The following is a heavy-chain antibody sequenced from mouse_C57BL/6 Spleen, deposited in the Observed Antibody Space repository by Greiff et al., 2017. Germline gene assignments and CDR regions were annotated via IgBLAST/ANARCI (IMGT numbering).Heavy chain of an antibody. Sequence: VHLVGSEGGLVQPGSSMKLSCTASGFTFSDYYMAWVPQVPEKVLEWVPNINYDGSSTYYLDSLKSPFIISRDNAKNILYLQMSSLKSEDTATYYCARGNYGYDDYYAMDYWGQGTSVTVSS. CDR3: ARGNYGYDDYYAMDY. J-gene: IGHJ4*01. V-gene: IGHV5-16*01. CDR1: GFTFSDYY. CDR2: INYDGSST. D-gene: IGHD2-2*01.